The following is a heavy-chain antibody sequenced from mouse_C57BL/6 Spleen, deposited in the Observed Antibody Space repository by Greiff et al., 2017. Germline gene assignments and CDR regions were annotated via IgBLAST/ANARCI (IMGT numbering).Heavy chain of an antibody. CDR3: VITTVVATRGYFDY. V-gene: IGHV1-22*01. D-gene: IGHD1-1*01. Sequence: VQLQQSGPELVKPGASVKMSCKASGYTFTDYNMHWVKQSHGKSLEWIGYINPNNGGTSYNQKFKGKATLTVHKSSSTAYMELRSLTSEDSAVYYCVITTVVATRGYFDYWGQGTTLTVSS. J-gene: IGHJ2*01. CDR1: GYTFTDYN. CDR2: INPNNGGT.